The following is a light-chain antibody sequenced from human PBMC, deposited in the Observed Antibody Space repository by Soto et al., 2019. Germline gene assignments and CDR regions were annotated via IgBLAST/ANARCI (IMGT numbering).Light chain of an antibody. Sequence: LTQPPSASGSPGQSVTISCTGSSSDVGGYNYVSWYQQHPGKAPKLMIYEVSKRPSGVPDRLSGSKSGNTASLAVSGLQAEDEGDYYCSSYGGSNTVVFGGGTKLTVL. CDR3: SSYGGSNTVV. CDR2: EVS. CDR1: SSDVGGYNY. J-gene: IGLJ2*01. V-gene: IGLV2-8*01.